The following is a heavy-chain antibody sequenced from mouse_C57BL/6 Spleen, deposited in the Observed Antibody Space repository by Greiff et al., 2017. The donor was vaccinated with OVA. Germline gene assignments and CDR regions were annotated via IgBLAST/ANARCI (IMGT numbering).Heavy chain of an antibody. V-gene: IGHV1-80*01. CDR1: GYAFSSYW. CDR3: ARSPFYYGKRGNAMDY. Sequence: QVQLQQSGAELVKPGASVKISCKASGYAFSSYWMNWVKQRPGKGLEWIGQIYPGDGDTNYNGKFKGKATLTADKSSSTAYMQLSSLTSEDSAVYFCARSPFYYGKRGNAMDYWGQGTSVTVSS. D-gene: IGHD2-1*01. CDR2: IYPGDGDT. J-gene: IGHJ4*01.